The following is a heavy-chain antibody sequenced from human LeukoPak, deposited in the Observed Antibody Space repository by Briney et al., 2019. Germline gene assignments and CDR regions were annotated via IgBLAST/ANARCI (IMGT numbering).Heavy chain of an antibody. J-gene: IGHJ4*02. CDR3: ARVGSYYGSGSPDYFDY. Sequence: LSLTCTVSGGSISSSSYYWGWIRQAPGKGLEWVSYISISGSTTYYADSVKGRFTISRDNAKNSLYLQMNSLRAEDTAIYYCARVGSYYGSGSPDYFDYWGQGTLVTVSS. CDR1: GGSISSSSYY. V-gene: IGHV3-11*04. D-gene: IGHD3-10*01. CDR2: ISISGSTT.